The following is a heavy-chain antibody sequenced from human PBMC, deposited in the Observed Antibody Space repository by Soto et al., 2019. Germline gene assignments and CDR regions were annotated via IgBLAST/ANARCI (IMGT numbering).Heavy chain of an antibody. J-gene: IGHJ6*02. CDR1: GFTFSSYG. D-gene: IGHD3-10*01. Sequence: QVQLVESGGGVVQPGRSLRLSCAASGFTFSSYGMHWVRQAPGKGLEWVAVIWYDGSNKYYADSVKGRFTISRDNSKNPLYLQMNSLRAEDTAVYYCASSMVRGVIDYYYGMDVWGQGTTVTVSS. CDR2: IWYDGSNK. CDR3: ASSMVRGVIDYYYGMDV. V-gene: IGHV3-33*01.